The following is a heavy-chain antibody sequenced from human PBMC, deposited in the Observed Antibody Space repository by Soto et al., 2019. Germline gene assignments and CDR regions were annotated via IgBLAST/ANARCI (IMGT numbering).Heavy chain of an antibody. J-gene: IGHJ4*02. Sequence: SVKVSCKASGGTFSSYAISWVRQAPGQGLEWMGGIIPIFGTANYAQKCQGRVTITADESTSTAYMELSSLRSEDTAVYYCARAPPYYYDSSGYHAPVYDYWGQGTLVTVSS. CDR2: IIPIFGTA. D-gene: IGHD3-22*01. V-gene: IGHV1-69*13. CDR1: GGTFSSYA. CDR3: ARAPPYYYDSSGYHAPVYDY.